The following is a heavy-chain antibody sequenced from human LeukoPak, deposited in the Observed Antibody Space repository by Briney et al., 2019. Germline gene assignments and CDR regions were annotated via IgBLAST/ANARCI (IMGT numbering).Heavy chain of an antibody. Sequence: SQTLSLTCTVSGGSISSGSYYWGWIRQPPGKGLEWIGEINHSGSTNYNPSLKSRVTISVDTSKNQFSLKLSSVTAADTAVYYCAREATPYGDYGPASWWGQGTLVTVSS. CDR3: AREATPYGDYGPASW. CDR2: INHSGST. V-gene: IGHV4-39*07. J-gene: IGHJ4*02. CDR1: GGSISSGSYY. D-gene: IGHD4-17*01.